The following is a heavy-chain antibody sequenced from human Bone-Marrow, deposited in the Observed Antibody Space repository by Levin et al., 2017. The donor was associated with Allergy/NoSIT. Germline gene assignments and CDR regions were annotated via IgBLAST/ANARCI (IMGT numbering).Heavy chain of an antibody. D-gene: IGHD6-13*01. CDR2: INPENGDT. Sequence: ASVKVSCRASRYTFSDYYIHWVRQAPGQGLEWVGWINPENGDTKFAQKFQGRVTMTRDVSISTAQMELRRLRSDDTAVYFCARVRPQQLELDAFDIWGQGTTVTVSS. J-gene: IGHJ3*02. CDR1: RYTFSDYY. V-gene: IGHV1-2*02. CDR3: ARVRPQQLELDAFDI.